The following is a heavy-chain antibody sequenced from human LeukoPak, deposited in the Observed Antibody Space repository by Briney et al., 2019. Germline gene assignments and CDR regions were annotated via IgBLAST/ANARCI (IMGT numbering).Heavy chain of an antibody. CDR3: ARADLAGYQEDFDF. CDR1: TGSIRGDGYC. Sequence: PSETLSLTCTVSTGSIRGDGYCWSWIRQHPGKGLEWLGHINSNGETHYNPSLKSRLTISVDTSKSQFSLELSSATAADTAVYYCARADLAGYQEDFDFWGQGALVTVSS. J-gene: IGHJ4*02. D-gene: IGHD3-9*01. CDR2: INSNGET. V-gene: IGHV4-31*03.